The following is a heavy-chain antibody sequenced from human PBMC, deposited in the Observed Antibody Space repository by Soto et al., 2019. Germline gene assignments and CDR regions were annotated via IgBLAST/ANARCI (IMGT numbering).Heavy chain of an antibody. CDR1: GCSISSYY. Sequence: SETLSLTCTVSGCSISSYYWSRIRQPPGKGLEWIGYIYYSGSTNYNPSLKSRVTISVDTSKNQFSLKLSSVTAADTAVYYCAGNPIRYCSSTSCQKNWIDPWGQGTLVTAPQ. J-gene: IGHJ5*02. D-gene: IGHD2-2*01. CDR3: AGNPIRYCSSTSCQKNWIDP. V-gene: IGHV4-59*01. CDR2: IYYSGST.